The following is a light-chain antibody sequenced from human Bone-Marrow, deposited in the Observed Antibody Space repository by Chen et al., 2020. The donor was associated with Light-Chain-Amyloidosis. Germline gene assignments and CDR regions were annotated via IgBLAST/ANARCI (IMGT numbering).Light chain of an antibody. J-gene: IGLJ3*02. CDR3: QVWDRSSDRPV. Sequence: SYVLTQPSSVSVAPVQTVRIACGGNNIGSTSVHWYQQTPGQAPLLVVYDDSDRPSGIPERLSGSNSGNTATLTISRVEAGDEADYYCQVWDRSSDRPVFGGGTKLTVL. CDR1: NIGSTS. V-gene: IGLV3-21*02. CDR2: DDS.